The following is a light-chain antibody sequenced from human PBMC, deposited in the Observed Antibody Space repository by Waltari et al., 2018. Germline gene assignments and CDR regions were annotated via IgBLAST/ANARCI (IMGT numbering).Light chain of an antibody. J-gene: IGKJ1*01. Sequence: CRSCHSVSKYLAGYQQKPGQAPRLLIYDASTRATGITDRFSGSGSGTDFSLTISRLEPEDFAVYYCQKYVSLPATFGQGTKVEIK. V-gene: IGKV3-20*01. CDR1: HSVSKY. CDR2: DAS. CDR3: QKYVSLPAT.